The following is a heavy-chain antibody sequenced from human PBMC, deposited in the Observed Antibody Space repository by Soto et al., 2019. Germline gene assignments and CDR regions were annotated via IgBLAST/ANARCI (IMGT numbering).Heavy chain of an antibody. V-gene: IGHV1-24*01. CDR1: GYTLTELS. CDR2: FDPEDGET. CDR3: ATSDGDYYRFDY. J-gene: IGHJ4*02. D-gene: IGHD4-17*01. Sequence: SVKVSCKVSGYTLTELSMHWGRQAPGKGLERMGGFDPEDGETIYSQKFQGRVTMTEDTSTDTAYMELSSLRSEDTAVYYCATSDGDYYRFDYWGQGTLVTVSS.